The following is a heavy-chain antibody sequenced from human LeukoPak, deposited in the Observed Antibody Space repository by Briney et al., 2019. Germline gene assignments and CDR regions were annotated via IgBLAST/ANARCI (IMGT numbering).Heavy chain of an antibody. CDR1: GFTFDDHG. D-gene: IGHD4-17*01. CDR3: ARHDYGDYGGGY. CDR2: INWNGGST. Sequence: PGGSLRLSCAASGFTFDDHGMSWVRHAPGKGLEWVSGINWNGGSTGYADSVKGRFTISSDNAKNSLYLQMNSLRAEDTALYYCARHDYGDYGGGYWGQGTLVTVSS. J-gene: IGHJ4*02. V-gene: IGHV3-20*04.